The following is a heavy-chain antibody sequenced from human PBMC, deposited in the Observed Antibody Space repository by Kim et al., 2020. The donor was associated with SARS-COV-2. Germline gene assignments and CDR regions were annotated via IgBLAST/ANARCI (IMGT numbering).Heavy chain of an antibody. D-gene: IGHD3-10*01. J-gene: IGHJ5*02. V-gene: IGHV1-2*06. CDR2: IDPNSGGA. CDR3: AKETCDDYYCLRSFDP. CDR1: GYIFINYY. Sequence: ASVKVSCKASGYIFINYYINWVRQAPGQGLEWMGRIDPNSGGAIYAPKFQDRVTMTRDTSINTAYMELSGLRSDDTAVYYCAKETCDDYYCLRSFDPWGQGTLVTVSS.